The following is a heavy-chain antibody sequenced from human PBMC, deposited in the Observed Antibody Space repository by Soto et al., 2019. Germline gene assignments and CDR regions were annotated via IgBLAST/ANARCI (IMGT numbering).Heavy chain of an antibody. Sequence: SLRLSCAASGFTFDDYAMHWVRPAPGKGLEWVSGISWNSGSIGYADSVKGRFPSSRDNAKNSLYLQMNSLRAEDTALYYCAKDMTAIVATIDYWGQGTLVTVSS. V-gene: IGHV3-9*01. CDR3: AKDMTAIVATIDY. D-gene: IGHD5-12*01. CDR2: ISWNSGSI. CDR1: GFTFDDYA. J-gene: IGHJ4*02.